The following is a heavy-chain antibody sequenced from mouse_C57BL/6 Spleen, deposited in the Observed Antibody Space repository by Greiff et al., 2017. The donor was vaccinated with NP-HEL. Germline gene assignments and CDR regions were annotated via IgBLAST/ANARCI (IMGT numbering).Heavy chain of an antibody. D-gene: IGHD2-5*01. Sequence: VQLQQPGAELVKPGASVKMSCKASGYTFTSYWITWVKQRPGQGLEWIGDIYPGSGSTNYNEKFKSKATLTVDTSASTAYMQLSSLTSEDSAVYYCARLDYSNYEAWFAYWGQGTLVTVSA. CDR1: GYTFTSYW. CDR3: ARLDYSNYEAWFAY. CDR2: IYPGSGST. J-gene: IGHJ3*01. V-gene: IGHV1-55*01.